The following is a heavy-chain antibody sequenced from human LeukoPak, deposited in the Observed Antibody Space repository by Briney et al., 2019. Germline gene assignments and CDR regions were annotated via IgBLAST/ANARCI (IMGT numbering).Heavy chain of an antibody. Sequence: GGSLRLSCAASGFTFSSYAMSWVRQAPGKGLEWVSAISGSGGSTYYADSVKGRFTISRGNSKNTLYLQMNSLRAEDTAVYYCAKMPGFTIFDPDDYWGQGTLVTVSS. D-gene: IGHD3-3*01. CDR2: ISGSGGST. CDR3: AKMPGFTIFDPDDY. J-gene: IGHJ4*02. CDR1: GFTFSSYA. V-gene: IGHV3-23*01.